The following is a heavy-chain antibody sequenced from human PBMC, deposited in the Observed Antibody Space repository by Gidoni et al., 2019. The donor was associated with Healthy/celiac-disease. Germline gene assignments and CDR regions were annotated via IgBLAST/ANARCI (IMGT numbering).Heavy chain of an antibody. CDR3: TTRSYSYLQTDY. CDR1: GFTFSNAW. D-gene: IGHD1-26*01. Sequence: EVQLVESGGGLVKPGGSLRLFCAASGFTFSNAWMSWVRQAPGKGLEWVGRIKSKTDGGTTDYAAPVKGRFTISRDDSKNTLYLQMNSLKTEDTAVYYCTTRSYSYLQTDYWGQGTLVTVSS. CDR2: IKSKTDGGTT. J-gene: IGHJ4*02. V-gene: IGHV3-15*01.